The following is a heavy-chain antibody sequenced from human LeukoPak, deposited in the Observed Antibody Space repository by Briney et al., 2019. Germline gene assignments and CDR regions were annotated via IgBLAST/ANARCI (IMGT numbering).Heavy chain of an antibody. V-gene: IGHV4-61*01. Sequence: PSETLSLTCTVSGGSVSSGSYYWSWIRQPPGKGLEWIGYIYYTGSTNYNPSLKSRVTMSVDTSKNQFSLKLSPVTAADTAVYYCARDDGSGKEDFWGQGTLVTVSS. CDR2: IYYTGST. CDR3: ARDDGSGKEDF. J-gene: IGHJ4*02. CDR1: GGSVSSGSYY. D-gene: IGHD6-19*01.